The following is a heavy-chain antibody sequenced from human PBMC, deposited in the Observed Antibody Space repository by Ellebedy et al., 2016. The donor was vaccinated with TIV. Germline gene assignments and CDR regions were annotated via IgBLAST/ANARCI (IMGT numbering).Heavy chain of an antibody. D-gene: IGHD3-10*01. V-gene: IGHV3-30*02. CDR1: GLTPGDYG. Sequence: PGGSLRLSCVASGLTPGDYGMPWVRQAPGKGLEWVALIRHDGSKTFYVDSLRVRFTISRDNSKTTLYLQIDSLRAEDAAIYYCAKDPLTKIRGPYGYGLDVWGQGTTVTVSS. CDR2: IRHDGSKT. CDR3: AKDPLTKIRGPYGYGLDV. J-gene: IGHJ6*02.